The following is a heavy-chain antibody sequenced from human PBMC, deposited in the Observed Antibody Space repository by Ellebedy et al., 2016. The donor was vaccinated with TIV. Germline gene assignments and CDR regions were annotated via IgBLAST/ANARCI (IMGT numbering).Heavy chain of an antibody. D-gene: IGHD2-2*01. J-gene: IGHJ6*02. CDR1: GGTFSSYA. CDR3: ARDRCSSTSCYPDYYYGMDV. CDR2: INPNSGGT. V-gene: IGHV1-2*04. Sequence: AASVKVSCKASGGTFSSYAISWVRQAPGQGLEWMGWINPNSGGTNYAQKFQGWVTMTRDTSISTAYMELSRLRSDDTAVYYCARDRCSSTSCYPDYYYGMDVWGQGTTVTVSS.